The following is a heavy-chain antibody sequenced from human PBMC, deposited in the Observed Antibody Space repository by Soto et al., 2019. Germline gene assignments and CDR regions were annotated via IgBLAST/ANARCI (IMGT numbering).Heavy chain of an antibody. Sequence: QVQLVESGGGVVQPGRSLRLSCAASGFTFSSYAMHWVRQAPGKGLEWVAVISYDGSNKYYADSVKGRFTISRDNSKNTLYLQMNSLRAEDTAVYYCARARYWNVGSPYFDYWGQGTLVTVSS. CDR1: GFTFSSYA. D-gene: IGHD1-1*01. J-gene: IGHJ4*02. CDR2: ISYDGSNK. V-gene: IGHV3-30-3*01. CDR3: ARARYWNVGSPYFDY.